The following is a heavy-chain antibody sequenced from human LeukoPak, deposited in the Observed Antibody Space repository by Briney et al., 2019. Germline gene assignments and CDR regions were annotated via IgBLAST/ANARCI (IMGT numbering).Heavy chain of an antibody. CDR2: INPSGGST. J-gene: IGHJ4*02. V-gene: IGHV1-46*01. Sequence: ASVKVSCKASGYTFTSYYMHWVRQAPGQGLEWMGIINPSGGSTNYAQKFQGRVTMTRDMSTSTVYMELSSLRSEDTAVYYCARDGVAGVYYFDYWGQGTLVTVHS. D-gene: IGHD6-19*01. CDR3: ARDGVAGVYYFDY. CDR1: GYTFTSYY.